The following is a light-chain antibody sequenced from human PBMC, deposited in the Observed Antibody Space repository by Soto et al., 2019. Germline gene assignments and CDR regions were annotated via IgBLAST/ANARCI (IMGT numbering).Light chain of an antibody. CDR3: QQYHYSPRT. V-gene: IGKV3-15*01. J-gene: IGKJ2*01. Sequence: EIVMTQSPATLSVSPGDRATLSCRASQSVRSNLAWYQQKPGQAPRLLIYGASTRATGIPASFSGSGSGTYLTLTISRLQSEDFAVYYCQQYHYSPRTFGQGTKLQIK. CDR1: QSVRSN. CDR2: GAS.